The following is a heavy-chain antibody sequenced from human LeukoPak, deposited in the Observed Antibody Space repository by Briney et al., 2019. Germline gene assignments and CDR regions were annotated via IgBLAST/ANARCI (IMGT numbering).Heavy chain of an antibody. Sequence: PGGSLRLSCAASGFTFSSYAMSWVRQAPGKGLEWVSAISGGGGSTYYADSVKGRFTISRDNSKNTLYLQMNSLRAEDTAVYYCAKVTDSGWYSGAFDIWGQGTMVTVSS. CDR3: AKVTDSGWYSGAFDI. CDR2: ISGGGGST. CDR1: GFTFSSYA. J-gene: IGHJ3*02. V-gene: IGHV3-23*01. D-gene: IGHD6-19*01.